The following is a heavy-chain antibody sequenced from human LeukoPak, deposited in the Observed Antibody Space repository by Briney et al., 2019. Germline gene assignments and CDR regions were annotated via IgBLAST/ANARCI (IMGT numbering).Heavy chain of an antibody. V-gene: IGHV3-33*06. Sequence: GGSLRLSCAASGFISSAYGMHWVRQAPGEGLEWVAVIWYDGSNKYYADSVKGRFTISRDNSKNTLYLQMNSLRAEDTAVYYCAKGSGDYFQYYFDYWGQGTLVTVSS. D-gene: IGHD4-17*01. CDR1: GFISSAYG. J-gene: IGHJ4*02. CDR2: IWYDGSNK. CDR3: AKGSGDYFQYYFDY.